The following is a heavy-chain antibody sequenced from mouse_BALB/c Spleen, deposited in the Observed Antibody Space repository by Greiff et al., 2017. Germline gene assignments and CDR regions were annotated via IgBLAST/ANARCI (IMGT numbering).Heavy chain of an antibody. D-gene: IGHD2-3*01. CDR2: ISYDGSN. CDR1: GYSITSGYY. Sequence: VQLKESGPGLVKPSQSLSLTCSVTGYSITSGYYWNWIRQFPGNKLEWMGYISYDGSNNYNPSLKNRISITRDTSKNQFFLKLNSVTTEDTATYYCARERGRKNDGCWFAYWGQGTLVTVSA. V-gene: IGHV3-6*02. CDR3: ARERGRKNDGCWFAY. J-gene: IGHJ3*01.